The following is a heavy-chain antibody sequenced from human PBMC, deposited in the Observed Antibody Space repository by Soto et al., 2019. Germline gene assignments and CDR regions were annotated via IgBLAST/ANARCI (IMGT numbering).Heavy chain of an antibody. J-gene: IGHJ4*02. V-gene: IGHV3-23*01. CDR2: ISGSGGNST. CDR1: GFTFSTYA. CDR3: AKGGGSCCFDN. Sequence: EVQLLESGGGLVQPGGSLRLSCAASGFTFSTYAMSWVRQAPGKGLEGVSAISGSGGNSTFYGDSMKGRFTISRDNSKNSLYLQMNSLGAEDTAVYYCAKGGGSCCFDNWGPGTLDTVSS. D-gene: IGHD2-15*01.